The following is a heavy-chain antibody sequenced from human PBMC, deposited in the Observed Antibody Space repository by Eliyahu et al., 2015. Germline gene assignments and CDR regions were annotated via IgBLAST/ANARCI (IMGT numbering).Heavy chain of an antibody. J-gene: IGHJ4*02. V-gene: IGHV3-11*01. D-gene: IGHD2-15*01. CDR1: GFPFSDYY. CDR3: ARDITHPGSFYYFDH. CDR2: ISGSGSIM. Sequence: QVHMVESGGGLVXPGGXLRLSCAASGFPFSDYYMSWIRQAPGRGLEWISYISGSGSIMAHADSVKGRFTISRDNARNSLYLQMNSLRAEDTAVYYCARDITHPGSFYYFDHWGQGTLVAVSS.